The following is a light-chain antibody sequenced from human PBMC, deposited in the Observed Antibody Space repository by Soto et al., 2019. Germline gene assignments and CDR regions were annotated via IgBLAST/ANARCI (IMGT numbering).Light chain of an antibody. Sequence: DIQMTQSPSTLSASVGDRVTITCRASQSISSWLAWYQQKPGNAPKLLIYDASSLESGVPSRFSGSGSGTEFTLTISSLQPDDFATYYCQQYNSYSITFGQGTRLEIK. V-gene: IGKV1-5*01. CDR2: DAS. CDR1: QSISSW. CDR3: QQYNSYSIT. J-gene: IGKJ5*01.